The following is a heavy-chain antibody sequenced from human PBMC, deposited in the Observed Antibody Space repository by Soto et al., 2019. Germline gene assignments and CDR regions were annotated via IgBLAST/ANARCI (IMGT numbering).Heavy chain of an antibody. J-gene: IGHJ6*02. CDR2: ISSSSSYI. CDR3: AREGPDWGIAAAGIPLGYYGMDV. D-gene: IGHD6-13*01. V-gene: IGHV3-21*01. CDR1: GFTFSSYS. Sequence: EVQLVESGGGLVKPGGSLRLSCAASGFTFSSYSMNWVRQAPGKGLEWVSSISSSSSYIYYADSVKGRFTISRDNAKNSLYLQMNSLRAEDTAVYYCAREGPDWGIAAAGIPLGYYGMDVWGQGTTVTVSS.